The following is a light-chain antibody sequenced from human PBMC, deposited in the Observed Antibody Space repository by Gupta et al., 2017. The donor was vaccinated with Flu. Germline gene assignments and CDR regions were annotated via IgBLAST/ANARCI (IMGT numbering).Light chain of an antibody. V-gene: IGKV1-16*01. CDR1: QDINSF. Sequence: PSSLSASVGDRVTITCRASQDINSFLAWFQQKPGKTPKSLIYATSHLESGVPSRFSGSGSGSTFTLTISSLQPEDFATYYCQQDKSHPPTFGPGTKVDV. CDR2: ATS. J-gene: IGKJ3*01. CDR3: QQDKSHPPT.